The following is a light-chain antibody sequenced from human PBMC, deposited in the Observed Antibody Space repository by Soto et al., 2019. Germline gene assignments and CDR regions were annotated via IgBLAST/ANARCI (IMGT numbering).Light chain of an antibody. J-gene: IGKJ1*01. CDR1: QSVLYSSNNKNY. CDR3: HQYLYPLQT. CDR2: WAS. Sequence: DIVMTQSPDSLAVSLGERATINCKTSQSVLYSSNNKNYLAWFQHKPGQPPKLLIYWASTRESGVPARFSGSGSGTDFTLTISSLQAEDVAVYYCHQYLYPLQTFGQGTNVEIK. V-gene: IGKV4-1*01.